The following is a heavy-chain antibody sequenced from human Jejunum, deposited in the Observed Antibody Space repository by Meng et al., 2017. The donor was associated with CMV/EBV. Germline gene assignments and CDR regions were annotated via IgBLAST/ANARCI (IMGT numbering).Heavy chain of an antibody. CDR3: AKDGSRSSSWQRFDS. CDR1: GFTFGTYG. D-gene: IGHD6-13*01. CDR2: FSTSGGAT. V-gene: IGHV3-23*01. Sequence: GFTFGTYGMSWVRQAPGKELEWVSGFSTSGGATFYADSVQGRFTLSRDQSNSTLYLQMNSLRADDTAIYYCAKDGSRSSSWQRFDSWGQGTLVTVSS. J-gene: IGHJ4*02.